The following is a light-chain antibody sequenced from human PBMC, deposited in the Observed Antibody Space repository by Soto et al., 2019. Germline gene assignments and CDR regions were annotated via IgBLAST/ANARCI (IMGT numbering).Light chain of an antibody. CDR1: QSVSSSF. CDR2: GAS. Sequence: EIVLTQSPGTLSLSPGERATLSCRASQSVSSSFLAWYQPKPGQAPRLLIYGASSRATGIPDRFSGSGSGTDFILTISRLEPEDFAVYYCQQYDSSPWTFGQGTKVEIK. J-gene: IGKJ1*01. V-gene: IGKV3-20*01. CDR3: QQYDSSPWT.